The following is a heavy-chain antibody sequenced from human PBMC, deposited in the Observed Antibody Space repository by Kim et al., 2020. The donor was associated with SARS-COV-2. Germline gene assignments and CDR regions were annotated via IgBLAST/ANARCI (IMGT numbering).Heavy chain of an antibody. CDR1: GGSISSGDYY. V-gene: IGHV4-30-4*01. Sequence: SETLSLTCTVSGGSISSGDYYWSWIRQPPGKGLEWIGYIYYSASNYYNPSLKSRVTISVDTSKNQFSLKLSSVTAADTAVYYCARGPWFGALVADYWGQRTLVTVSS. CDR2: IYYSASN. CDR3: ARGPWFGALVADY. D-gene: IGHD3-10*01. J-gene: IGHJ4*02.